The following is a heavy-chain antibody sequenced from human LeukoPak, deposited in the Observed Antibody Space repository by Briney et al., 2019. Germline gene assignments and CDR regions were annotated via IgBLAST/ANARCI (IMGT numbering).Heavy chain of an antibody. CDR3: ARVGWGFPEYYYYYYMDV. CDR2: IYYSGST. CDR1: GGSISSYY. D-gene: IGHD1-14*01. V-gene: IGHV4-59*01. J-gene: IGHJ6*03. Sequence: SETLSLTCTVSGGSISSYYWSRIRQPPGKGLEWIGYIYYSGSTNYNPSLKSRVTISVDTSKNQFSLKLSSVTAADTAVYYCARVGWGFPEYYYYYYMDVWGKGTTVTVSS.